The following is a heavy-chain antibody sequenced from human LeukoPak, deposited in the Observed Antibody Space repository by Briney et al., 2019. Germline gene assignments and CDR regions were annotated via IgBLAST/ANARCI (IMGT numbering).Heavy chain of an antibody. J-gene: IGHJ6*02. CDR1: GYTFTSYG. CDR2: ISAYNGNT. Sequence: GASVKVSCKASGYTFTSYGISWVRQAPGQGLEWMGWISAYNGNTNYAQKVQGRVTMTTDTSTSTAYMELRRLRSDDTAVYYCARDQARLWFGEGNYYGMDVWGQGTTVTVSS. V-gene: IGHV1-18*01. D-gene: IGHD3-10*01. CDR3: ARDQARLWFGEGNYYGMDV.